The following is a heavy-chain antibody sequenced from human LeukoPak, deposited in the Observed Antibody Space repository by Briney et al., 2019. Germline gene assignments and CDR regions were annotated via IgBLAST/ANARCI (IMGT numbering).Heavy chain of an antibody. D-gene: IGHD4-23*01. CDR1: GGSLSSNY. J-gene: IGHJ5*02. CDR3: GRHNDYGGNSRWFDP. Sequence: SETLSLTCIVSGGSLSSNYWSWFRQSPGKGLEWIGYIYYSGSTNYNPSLKSRVTMSVDPSKTQFSLKLSSVTAADTAVYYCGRHNDYGGNSRWFDPWGQGTLVTVSS. V-gene: IGHV4-59*08. CDR2: IYYSGST.